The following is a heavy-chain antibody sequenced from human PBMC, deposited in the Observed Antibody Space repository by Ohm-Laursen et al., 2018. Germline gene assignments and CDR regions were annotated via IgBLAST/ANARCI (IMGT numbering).Heavy chain of an antibody. Sequence: RSLRLSCTASGFTFSSYGMHWVRQAPGKGLEWVAVISNDGSNKYYADSVKGRFTLSRDNSKNTLYLQMNSLRAEDTAVYYCAKPDYYDSSGYYSWGQGTLVTVSS. CDR1: GFTFSSYG. J-gene: IGHJ4*02. CDR2: ISNDGSNK. D-gene: IGHD3-22*01. CDR3: AKPDYYDSSGYYS. V-gene: IGHV3-30*18.